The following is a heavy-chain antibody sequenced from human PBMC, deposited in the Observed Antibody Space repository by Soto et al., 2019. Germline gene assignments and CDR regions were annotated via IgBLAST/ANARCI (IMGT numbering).Heavy chain of an antibody. CDR3: ACPRSSYYYYGMDV. V-gene: IGHV1-69*12. CDR2: IIPIFGTA. D-gene: IGHD6-6*01. Sequence: QVQLVQSGAEVKKPGSSVKVSCKASGGTFSSYAISWVRQAPGQGLEWMGGIIPIFGTANYAQKFQGRVTITADDSTSTVYMELSSLRSEDTAVYYCACPRSSYYYYGMDVWGQGATVTVSS. CDR1: GGTFSSYA. J-gene: IGHJ6*02.